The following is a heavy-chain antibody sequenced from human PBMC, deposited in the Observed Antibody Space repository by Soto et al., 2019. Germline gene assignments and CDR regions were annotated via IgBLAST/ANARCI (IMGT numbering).Heavy chain of an antibody. CDR3: ARERSYCSSTSCYGRLGYNWFDP. CDR1: GGTFSSYT. Sequence: SVKVSCKASGGTFSSYTISWVRQAPGQGLEWMGRIIPILGIANYAQKSQGRVTITADKSTSTAYMELSSLRSEDTAVYYCARERSYCSSTSCYGRLGYNWFDPWGQGTLVTV. CDR2: IIPILGIA. D-gene: IGHD2-2*01. V-gene: IGHV1-69*04. J-gene: IGHJ5*02.